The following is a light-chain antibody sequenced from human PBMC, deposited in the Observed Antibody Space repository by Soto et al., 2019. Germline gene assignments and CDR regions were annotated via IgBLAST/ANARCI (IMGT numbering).Light chain of an antibody. CDR1: RSISDS. V-gene: IGKV1-5*01. Sequence: DVQLTQSPSTLSASVGDRVTVTCRASRSISDSLAWYQQKPGKAPKVLIFDASRLESGVPSRFSGSGSGTEFTLTINNLQPDDFATYFCQQYDTWYHTFCQGTKLDLK. CDR2: DAS. J-gene: IGKJ2*01. CDR3: QQYDTWYHT.